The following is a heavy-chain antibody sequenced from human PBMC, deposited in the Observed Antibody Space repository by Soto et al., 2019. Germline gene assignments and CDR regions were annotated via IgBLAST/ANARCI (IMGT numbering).Heavy chain of an antibody. J-gene: IGHJ4*02. CDR1: CGSFIGYY. D-gene: IGHD2-2*01. CDR3: WRGRCCSTSCFSGFFDY. CDR2: INHSGST. Sequence: SETLSLTCAFYCGSFIGYYWSWIRQPPGKGLEWIGEINHSGSTNYNPSLKSRVTISVDTSKNQFSLKLSSVTAADTAVYYWWRGRCCSTSCFSGFFDYWGQGNLVTVSS. V-gene: IGHV4-34*01.